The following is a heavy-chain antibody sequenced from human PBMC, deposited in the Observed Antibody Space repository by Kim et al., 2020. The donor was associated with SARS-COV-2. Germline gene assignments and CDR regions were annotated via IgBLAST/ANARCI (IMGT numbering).Heavy chain of an antibody. CDR2: FDPEDGET. J-gene: IGHJ4*02. CDR1: GYTLTELS. V-gene: IGHV1-24*01. CDR3: ATGRIRHISHYYDSSGYYPAFGY. Sequence: ASVKVSCKVSGYTLTELSMHWVRQAPGKGLEWMGGFDPEDGETIYAQKFQGRVTMTEDTSTDTAYMELSSLRSEDTAVYYCATGRIRHISHYYDSSGYYPAFGYWGQGTLVTVSS. D-gene: IGHD3-22*01.